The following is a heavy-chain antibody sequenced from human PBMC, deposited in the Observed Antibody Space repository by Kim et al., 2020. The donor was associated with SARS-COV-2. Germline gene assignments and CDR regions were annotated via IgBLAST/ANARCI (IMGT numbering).Heavy chain of an antibody. CDR3: ARIGQWMIQGYFQH. Sequence: SETLSLSCSVSDDSISSSSYYWAFIRQPPGKGLEWIGTVSSRGNTYYTPSLMGRAAISVDTSRKELYLRLTSVNVADTAVYYCARIGQWMIQGYFQHWGQGTPVIFSA. CDR2: VSSRGNT. V-gene: IGHV4-39*01. CDR1: DDSISSSSYY. J-gene: IGHJ1*01. D-gene: IGHD5-12*01.